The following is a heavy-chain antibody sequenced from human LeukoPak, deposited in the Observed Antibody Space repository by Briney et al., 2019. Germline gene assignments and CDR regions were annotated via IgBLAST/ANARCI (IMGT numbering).Heavy chain of an antibody. CDR1: GFTFSSYG. D-gene: IGHD4-17*01. V-gene: IGHV3-30*02. CDR2: IRYDGSNK. CDR3: ASQVSTSFVTLYGDYERDAFDI. Sequence: GGSLRLSCAASGFTFSSYGMHWVRQAPGKGLEWVAFIRYDGSNKYYADSVKGRFTISRDNSKNTLYLQMNSLRAEDTAVYYCASQVSTSFVTLYGDYERDAFDIWGRGTMVTVSS. J-gene: IGHJ3*02.